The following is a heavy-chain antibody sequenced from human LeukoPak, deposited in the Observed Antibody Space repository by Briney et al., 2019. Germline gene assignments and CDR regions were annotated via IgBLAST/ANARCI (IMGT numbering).Heavy chain of an antibody. CDR2: IIRDSRTI. Sequence: GRSLLLSCAASGFGFGDYAIHWVRRPPGKGLEWGSGIIRDSRTILYADSVKGRFTISRDNAKNPIYLQIGSLTTEDTASYYCAAKKRGPATFENWGQGTLVTVSP. D-gene: IGHD2-15*01. CDR3: AAKKRGPATFEN. CDR1: GFGFGDYA. V-gene: IGHV3-9*01. J-gene: IGHJ4*02.